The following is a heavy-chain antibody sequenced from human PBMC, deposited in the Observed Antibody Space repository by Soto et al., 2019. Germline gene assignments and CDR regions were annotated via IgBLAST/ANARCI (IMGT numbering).Heavy chain of an antibody. D-gene: IGHD1-26*01. CDR1: GFTFDDYA. J-gene: IGHJ4*02. CDR3: AKGVMGGVHHSAGDY. CDR2: ISWNSGSI. V-gene: IGHV3-9*01. Sequence: EVQLVESGGGLVQPGRSLRLSCAASGFTFDDYAMHWVRQAPGKGLEWVSGISWNSGSIGYADSVKGRFTISRDNAKKPLYLQMNSLRAEDTALYYCAKGVMGGVHHSAGDYWGQGTLVTVSS.